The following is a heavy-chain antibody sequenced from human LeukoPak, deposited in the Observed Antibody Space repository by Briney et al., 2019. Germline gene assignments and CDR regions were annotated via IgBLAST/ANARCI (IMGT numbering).Heavy chain of an antibody. D-gene: IGHD6-13*01. CDR1: GGSISSSSYY. J-gene: IGHJ3*02. CDR2: IYYGGST. Sequence: PSETLSLTCTVSGGSISSSSYYWGWIRQPPGKGLERIGYIYYGGSTNYNPSLKSRVTISVDTSKNQFSLKLSSVTAADTAVYYCARVGRYSSSPGAFDIWGQGTMVTVSS. CDR3: ARVGRYSSSPGAFDI. V-gene: IGHV4-61*05.